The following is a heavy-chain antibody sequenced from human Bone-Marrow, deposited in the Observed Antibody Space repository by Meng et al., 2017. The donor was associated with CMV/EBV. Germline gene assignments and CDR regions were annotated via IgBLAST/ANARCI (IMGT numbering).Heavy chain of an antibody. CDR1: GGSISSGGYY. Sequence: CTVSGGSISSGGYYWGWIRQHPGKGLEWVGYIYYSGSTYYNPSHMIRVTMSVDTSKNQFSLKLSSVTAADTAVYYCAGVGLGGYSLDYWGHGTLVTVSS. J-gene: IGHJ4*01. CDR3: AGVGLGGYSLDY. D-gene: IGHD3/OR15-3a*01. CDR2: IYYSGST. V-gene: IGHV4-31*03.